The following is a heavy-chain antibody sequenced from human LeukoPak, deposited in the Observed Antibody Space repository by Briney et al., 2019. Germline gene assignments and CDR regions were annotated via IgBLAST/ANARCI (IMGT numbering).Heavy chain of an antibody. CDR2: IIPIFGSP. V-gene: IGHV1-69*01. Sequence: SVKVSCKASGGSGGSFINHGIKWVRQAPGHGLEWMGGIIPIFGSPNYAQKFQGRLTISADESTRTAYMELNSLRPDDTAVFYCARDRGYNNGYYDYHLDVWGQGTTVSVSS. CDR3: ARDRGYNNGYYDYHLDV. CDR1: GGSGGSFINHG. J-gene: IGHJ6*03. D-gene: IGHD1-1*01.